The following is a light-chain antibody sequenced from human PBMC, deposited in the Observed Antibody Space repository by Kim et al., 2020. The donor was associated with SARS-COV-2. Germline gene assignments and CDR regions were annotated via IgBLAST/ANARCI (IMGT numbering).Light chain of an antibody. CDR1: SSNIGANT. CDR3: AAWDDSLNAYV. Sequence: ELTQPPSASGSPGQRVTISCSGGSSNIGANTVNWYQQLPGTAPKLLISRNHQRASGVPDRFSGSKSGTSASLAISGLQSEDEADYHCAAWDDSLNAYVFGTGTKVTVL. J-gene: IGLJ1*01. CDR2: RNH. V-gene: IGLV1-44*01.